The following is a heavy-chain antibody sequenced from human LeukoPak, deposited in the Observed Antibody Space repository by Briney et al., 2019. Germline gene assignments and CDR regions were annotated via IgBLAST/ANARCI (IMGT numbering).Heavy chain of an antibody. D-gene: IGHD2-15*01. CDR3: VRGCSDTYHRFDY. J-gene: IGHJ4*02. CDR2: ISGSGGST. CDR1: GFTFSSFA. V-gene: IGHV3-23*01. Sequence: GGSLRLSCAASGFTFSSFALSWVRQAPGKGLEWVSSISGSGGSTSYADSVKGRFTISRDISTNTLYLQMNSLRAEDTAIYYCVRGCSDTYHRFDYWGQGTLVTVSS.